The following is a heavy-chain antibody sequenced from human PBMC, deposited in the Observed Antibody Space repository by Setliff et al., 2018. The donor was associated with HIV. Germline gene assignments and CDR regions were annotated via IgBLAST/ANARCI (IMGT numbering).Heavy chain of an antibody. J-gene: IGHJ4*02. CDR1: GGSFSGYY. V-gene: IGHV4-34*01. Sequence: SETLSLTCAVYGGSFSGYYWSWIRQPPGKGLEWIGEINHGGSTDSNPSLKSRVTISVDTSKNQFSLNLTSVTAAETAVYYCARVASYDFWSGYLHYFDYWGQGTPVTVSS. CDR2: INHGGST. D-gene: IGHD3-3*01. CDR3: ARVASYDFWSGYLHYFDY.